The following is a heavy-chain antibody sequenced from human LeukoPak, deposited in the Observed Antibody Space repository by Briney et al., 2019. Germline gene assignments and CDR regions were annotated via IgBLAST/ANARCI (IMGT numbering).Heavy chain of an antibody. CDR1: GFTFSSYS. V-gene: IGHV3-21*01. Sequence: GGSLRLSCAASGFTFSSYSMNWVRQAPGKGLEWVSSISSSSSYIYYADSVEGRFTISRDNAKNSLYLQMNSLRAEDTAVYYCARGIPLYRGYYYYMDVWGKGTTVTVSS. J-gene: IGHJ6*03. CDR2: ISSSSSYI. D-gene: IGHD2-21*01. CDR3: ARGIPLYRGYYYYMDV.